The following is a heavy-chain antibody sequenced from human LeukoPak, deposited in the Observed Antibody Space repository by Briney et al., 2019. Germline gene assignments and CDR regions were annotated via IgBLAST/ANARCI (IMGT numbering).Heavy chain of an antibody. CDR1: GYTFTSYY. D-gene: IGHD3-22*01. CDR3: ARELNYYDSSGSTPDY. Sequence: ASVKVSCKASGYTFTSYYMHWVRQAPGQGLEWMGIINPSGGSTSYAQKFQGRVTMTRDTSTSTVYMELSSLRSEDTAVYYCARELNYYDSSGSTPDYWGQGTLVTVSS. CDR2: INPSGGST. J-gene: IGHJ4*02. V-gene: IGHV1-46*01.